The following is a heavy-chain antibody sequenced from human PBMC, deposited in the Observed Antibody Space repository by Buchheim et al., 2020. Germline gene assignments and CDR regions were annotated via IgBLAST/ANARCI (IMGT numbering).Heavy chain of an antibody. CDR3: ARGGGVRAAAGTRAFDY. CDR1: GGSFSGYY. V-gene: IGHV4-34*01. D-gene: IGHD6-13*01. Sequence: QVQLQQWGAGLLKPSETLSLTCAVYGGSFSGYYWSWIRQPPGKGLEWIGEINHSGSTNYNPSLKSRVTISVDTSKNQFSLKVGSVTAADTAVYYCARGGGVRAAAGTRAFDYWGQGTL. CDR2: INHSGST. J-gene: IGHJ4*02.